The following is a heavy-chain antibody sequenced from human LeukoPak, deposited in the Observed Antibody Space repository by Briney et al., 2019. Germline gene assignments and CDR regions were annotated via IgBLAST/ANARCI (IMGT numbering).Heavy chain of an antibody. Sequence: PSETLSLTCAVYGGSFSGYYWSWIRQPPGKGLEWIGEINHSGSTNYNPSLKSRVTISVDTSKNQSSLKLSSVTAADTAVYYCARGRHYDSSGYDFDYWGQGTLVTVSS. J-gene: IGHJ4*02. CDR2: INHSGST. D-gene: IGHD3-22*01. V-gene: IGHV4-34*01. CDR1: GGSFSGYY. CDR3: ARGRHYDSSGYDFDY.